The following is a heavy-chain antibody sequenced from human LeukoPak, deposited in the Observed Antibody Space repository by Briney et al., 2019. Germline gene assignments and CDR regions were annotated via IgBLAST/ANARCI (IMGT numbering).Heavy chain of an antibody. CDR2: ISGSGGST. Sequence: GGSLRLSCAASGFTFSSYAMSWVRQAPVKGLEWVSAISGSGGSTYYADSVKGRFTISRDNSKNTLYLQMNSLRAEDTAVYYCAKTRGSSWHHDYWGQGTLVTVSS. CDR1: GFTFSSYA. CDR3: AKTRGSSWHHDY. V-gene: IGHV3-23*01. D-gene: IGHD2-15*01. J-gene: IGHJ4*02.